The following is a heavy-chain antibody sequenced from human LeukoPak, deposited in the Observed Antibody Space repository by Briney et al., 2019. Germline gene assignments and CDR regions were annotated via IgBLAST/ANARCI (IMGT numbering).Heavy chain of an antibody. CDR2: ISYDGSNK. V-gene: IGHV3-30*18. J-gene: IGHJ6*02. CDR1: GFTFSSYG. Sequence: PGGSLRLSCAASGFTFSSYGMHWVRQAPGKGLEWVAVISYDGSNKYYADSVKGRFTISRDNSKNTLYLQMNSLRAEDTAVHYCAKSADDYSNYVGPGGYYYYYGMDVWGQGTTVTVSS. CDR3: AKSADDYSNYVGPGGYYYYYGMDV. D-gene: IGHD4-11*01.